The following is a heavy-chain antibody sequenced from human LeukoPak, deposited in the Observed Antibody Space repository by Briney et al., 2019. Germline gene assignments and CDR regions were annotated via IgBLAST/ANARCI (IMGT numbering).Heavy chain of an antibody. CDR2: IYYSGST. V-gene: IGHV4-59*08. J-gene: IGHJ4*02. CDR1: GGSISSYY. CDR3: ARSPTAVAGDALFDY. Sequence: SEILSLTCTVSGGSISSYYWSWIRQPPGKGLEWIGYIYYSGSTNYNPSLKSRVTISVDTSKNQFSLKLSSVTAADTAVYYCARSPTAVAGDALFDYWGQGTLVTVSS. D-gene: IGHD6-19*01.